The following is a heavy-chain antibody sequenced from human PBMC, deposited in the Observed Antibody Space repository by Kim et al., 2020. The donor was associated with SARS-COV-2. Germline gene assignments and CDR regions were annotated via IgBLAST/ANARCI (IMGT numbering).Heavy chain of an antibody. D-gene: IGHD3-22*01. CDR2: MNPNSGNT. V-gene: IGHV1-8*01. Sequence: ASVKVSCKASGYTFTSYDINWVRQATGQGLEWMGWMNPNSGNTGYAQKFQGRVTMTRNTSISTAYMELSSLRSEDTAVYYCARENDGVELLHYYDSSGYFWYFDLWGRGTLVTVSS. J-gene: IGHJ2*01. CDR3: ARENDGVELLHYYDSSGYFWYFDL. CDR1: GYTFTSYD.